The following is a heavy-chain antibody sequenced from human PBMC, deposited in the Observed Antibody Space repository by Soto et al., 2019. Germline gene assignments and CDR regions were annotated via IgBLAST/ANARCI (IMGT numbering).Heavy chain of an antibody. CDR2: ISGSGGST. D-gene: IGHD2-2*01. V-gene: IGHV3-23*01. J-gene: IGHJ3*02. Sequence: AISGSGGSTYYADSVKGRFTISRDNSKNTLYLQMNSLRAEDTAVYYCAKARVGYDAFDIWGQGTMVTVSS. CDR3: AKARVGYDAFDI.